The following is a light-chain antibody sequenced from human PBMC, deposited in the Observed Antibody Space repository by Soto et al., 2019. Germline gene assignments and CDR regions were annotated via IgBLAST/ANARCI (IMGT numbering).Light chain of an antibody. V-gene: IGKV3-15*01. J-gene: IGKJ1*01. CDR2: GAS. CDR1: QSVRSN. CDR3: LQYHNLWA. Sequence: EVVMTQSPATLSVSPGERVTLSCRASQSVRSNLAWYQQKPGQSPRLLIYGASTRATGIPARFSGSGSGTEFTLTISSLQSEDFTVYSCLQYHNLWAFGQGTKVDIK.